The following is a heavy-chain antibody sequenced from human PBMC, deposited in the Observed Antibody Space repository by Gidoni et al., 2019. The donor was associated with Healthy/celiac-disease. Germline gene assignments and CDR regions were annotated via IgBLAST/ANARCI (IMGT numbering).Heavy chain of an antibody. CDR3: ARVDDSSGYYRT. D-gene: IGHD3-22*01. CDR2: IYHSGST. Sequence: QVQLQESGPGLVKPSETLSLTCTVSGYSISSGYYWGWIRQPPGKGLEWIGSIYHSGSTYYNPSLKSRVTISVDTSKNQFSLKLSSVTAADTAVYYCARVDDSSGYYRTWGQGTLVTVSS. CDR1: GYSISSGYY. J-gene: IGHJ5*02. V-gene: IGHV4-38-2*02.